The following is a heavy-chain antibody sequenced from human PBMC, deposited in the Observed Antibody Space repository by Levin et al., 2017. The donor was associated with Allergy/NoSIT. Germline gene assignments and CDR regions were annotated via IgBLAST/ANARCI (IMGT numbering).Heavy chain of an antibody. D-gene: IGHD4-23*01. CDR1: GYTFTSYD. CDR3: ARALRWKTSPSIAYYFDY. Sequence: ASVKVSCKASGYTFTSYDINWVRQATGQGLEWMGWMNPNSGNTGYAQKFQGRVTMTRNTSISTAYMELSSLRSEDTAVYYCARALRWKTSPSIAYYFDYWGQGTLVTVSS. CDR2: MNPNSGNT. V-gene: IGHV1-8*01. J-gene: IGHJ4*02.